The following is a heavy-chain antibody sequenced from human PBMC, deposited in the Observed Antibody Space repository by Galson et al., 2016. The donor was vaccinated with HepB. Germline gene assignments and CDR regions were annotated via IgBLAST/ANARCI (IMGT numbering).Heavy chain of an antibody. D-gene: IGHD3-3*01. CDR1: GFSFRSYA. CDR2: ISGDGGGT. Sequence: SLRLSCAASGFSFRSYAMSWVRQAPGKGLEWVSAISGDGGGTYYADSVTGRFTISRDNSKNTLYLQMNSLRAEDTAIYYCAKFQSGHCEYWGQGTLVTVSS. V-gene: IGHV3-23*01. J-gene: IGHJ4*02. CDR3: AKFQSGHCEY.